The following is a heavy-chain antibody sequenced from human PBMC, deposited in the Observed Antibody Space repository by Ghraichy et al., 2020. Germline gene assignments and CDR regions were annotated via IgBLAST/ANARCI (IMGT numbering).Heavy chain of an antibody. CDR3: ARGAHDYAFDV. V-gene: IGHV4-30-2*06. D-gene: IGHD4-17*01. J-gene: IGHJ4*02. CDR1: SASIRGGYS. CDR2: TYHDGTS. Sequence: SETLSLTCAVSSASIRGGYSWSWLRPFPGKGLEWVGYTYHDGTSRLNPSLKNRVTILVDKSKNQFSLNLTSLTAADTAVYYCARGAHDYAFDVWGQGAPVTVTS.